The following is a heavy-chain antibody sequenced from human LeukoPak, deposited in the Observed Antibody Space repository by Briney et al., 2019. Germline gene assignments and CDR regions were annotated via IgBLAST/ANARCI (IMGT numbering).Heavy chain of an antibody. D-gene: IGHD3-10*01. J-gene: IGHJ5*02. CDR3: ARGDYYGSESYWHTKWFDP. Sequence: SVKVSCKASGGTFNSHVISWVRQAPGQGLEWMGGIIPVFGTANYAQKFQGRVTITTDESTTTAYMEMRSLSSEDTAVYYCARGDYYGSESYWHTKWFDPWGQGTLVTVSS. V-gene: IGHV1-69*05. CDR1: GGTFNSHV. CDR2: IIPVFGTA.